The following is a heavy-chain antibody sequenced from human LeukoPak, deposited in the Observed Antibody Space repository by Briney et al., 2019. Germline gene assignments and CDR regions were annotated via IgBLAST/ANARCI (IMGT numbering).Heavy chain of an antibody. J-gene: IGHJ3*02. CDR2: ISAYNGNT. D-gene: IGHD2-2*01. V-gene: IGHV1-18*01. CDR3: ARDPGGVVPAASHGNDAFDI. CDR1: GYTFTSYG. Sequence: ASVKVSCKASGYTFTSYGISWVRQAPGQGLEWMGWISAYNGNTNYAQKLQGRVTMTTDTSTSTAYMELRSLRSDDTAVYYCARDPGGVVPAASHGNDAFDIWGQGTMVTVSS.